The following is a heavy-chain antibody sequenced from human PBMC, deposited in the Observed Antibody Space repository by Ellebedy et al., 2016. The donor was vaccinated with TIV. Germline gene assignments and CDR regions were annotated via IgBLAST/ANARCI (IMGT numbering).Heavy chain of an antibody. J-gene: IGHJ4*02. CDR1: GFTFSDHY. D-gene: IGHD1-26*01. CDR3: ARGRSGTSVFDD. Sequence: PWGSLRLSCAASGFTFSDHYMEWVRQAPGKGLEWVAFIRSKINGGTTEYAASVKGRFTISTDHSKNSLYLQMNSLRIEDTAVYYCARGRSGTSVFDDWGQGTPVTVSS. V-gene: IGHV3-72*01. CDR2: IRSKINGGTT.